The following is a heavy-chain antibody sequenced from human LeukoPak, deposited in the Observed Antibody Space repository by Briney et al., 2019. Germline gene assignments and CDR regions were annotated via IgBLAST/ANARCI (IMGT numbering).Heavy chain of an antibody. J-gene: IGHJ4*02. CDR2: ISGSGGST. Sequence: GGSLRLSCAASGFTFSSYAMSWVRQAPGKGLEWVSAISGSGGSTYYADSVKGRFTISRDNSKNTLYLQMNSLRAEDTAVYYCAKPLDYYDSSGYSAYLDYWGQGTLVTVSS. D-gene: IGHD3-22*01. CDR3: AKPLDYYDSSGYSAYLDY. V-gene: IGHV3-23*01. CDR1: GFTFSSYA.